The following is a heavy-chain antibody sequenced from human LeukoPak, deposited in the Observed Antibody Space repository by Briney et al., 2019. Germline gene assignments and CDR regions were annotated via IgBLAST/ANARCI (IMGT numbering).Heavy chain of an antibody. D-gene: IGHD3-22*01. CDR3: ARQGHYYDSSGYYFMYYFDY. CDR2: IIPIFDTT. CDR1: GGTFTNYA. V-gene: IGHV1-69*05. J-gene: IGHJ4*02. Sequence: ASVKVSCKASGGTFTNYAISWVRQAPGQGLEWMGGIIPIFDTTNYAQKFQGRVTMTRDMSTSTVYMELSSLRSEDTAVYYCARQGHYYDSSGYYFMYYFDYWGQGTLVTVSS.